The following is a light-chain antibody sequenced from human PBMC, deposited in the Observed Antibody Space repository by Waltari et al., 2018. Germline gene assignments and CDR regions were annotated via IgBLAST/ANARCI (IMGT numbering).Light chain of an antibody. CDR2: DAS. V-gene: IGKV3-20*01. Sequence: EIVLTQSPGTLSLSPGERATLSCRASQSFTRYLAWYQHKPGQAPRLLIYDASTRAAGIADRFRGSGFGTDFTLTISRLEPEDSAVYYCQHYVRLPVTFGQGTKVEIK. CDR3: QHYVRLPVT. CDR1: QSFTRY. J-gene: IGKJ1*01.